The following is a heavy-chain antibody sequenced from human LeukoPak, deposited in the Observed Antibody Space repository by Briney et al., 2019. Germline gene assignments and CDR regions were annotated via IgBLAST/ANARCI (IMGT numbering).Heavy chain of an antibody. V-gene: IGHV4-59*01. Sequence: PSETLSLTCTVSGGSITNYYWSWIRQPPGKGLEWIGYIYYTGSTNYNPSLKSRVTISIDTSNNQFSLKLSSVTAADTAVYYCAREVVVAATWFDPWGQGALVTVSS. D-gene: IGHD2-15*01. CDR2: IYYTGST. CDR1: GGSITNYY. J-gene: IGHJ5*02. CDR3: AREVVVAATWFDP.